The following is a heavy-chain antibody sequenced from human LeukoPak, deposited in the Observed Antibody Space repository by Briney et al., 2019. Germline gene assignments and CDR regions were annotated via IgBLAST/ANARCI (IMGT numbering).Heavy chain of an antibody. CDR2: VDHTGST. CDR3: ARGRVSSSTWYSTYYYYFYMDV. D-gene: IGHD1-1*01. J-gene: IGHJ6*03. CDR1: DDSITMYY. Sequence: SETLSLTCSVSDDSITMYYWTWVRQPPGKGLEWIGYVDHTGSTNFNPSLNGRVSISRDTTNNLFSLRLRSVTAADTAVYFCARGRVSSSTWYSTYYYYFYMDVWGKGTTVTVSS. V-gene: IGHV4-59*01.